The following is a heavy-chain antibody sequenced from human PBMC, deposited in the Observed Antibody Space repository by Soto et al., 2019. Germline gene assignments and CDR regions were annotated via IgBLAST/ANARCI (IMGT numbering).Heavy chain of an antibody. D-gene: IGHD3-9*01. CDR3: ARSDTDFDPPFDY. V-gene: IGHV1-2*04. J-gene: IGHJ4*02. CDR1: GYTFTGYY. CDR2: INPNSGGT. Sequence: GASVKVSCKASGYTFTGYYMHWVRQAPGQGLEWMGWINPNSGGTNYAQKFQGWVTMTRDTSISTAYMELSRLRSDDTAVYYCARSDTDFDPPFDYWGQGTLVTVSS.